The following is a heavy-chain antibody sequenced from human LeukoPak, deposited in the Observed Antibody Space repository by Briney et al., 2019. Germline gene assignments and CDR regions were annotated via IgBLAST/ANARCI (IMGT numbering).Heavy chain of an antibody. Sequence: SETLSLTCTVSGGSISSYYWSWIRQPPGKGLEWIGYIYYSGSTNYNPSLKSRVTISVDTSKNQFSLKLSSVTAAETAVYYCARVRGYSAPEYYFDYWGQGTLVTVSS. CDR1: GGSISSYY. J-gene: IGHJ4*02. CDR3: ARVRGYSAPEYYFDY. D-gene: IGHD5-12*01. CDR2: IYYSGST. V-gene: IGHV4-59*01.